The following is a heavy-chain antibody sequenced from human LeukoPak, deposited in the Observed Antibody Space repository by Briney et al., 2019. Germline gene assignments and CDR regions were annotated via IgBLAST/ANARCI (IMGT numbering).Heavy chain of an antibody. V-gene: IGHV3-7*03. CDR1: GFTFSSYW. D-gene: IGHD2-2*01. J-gene: IGHJ4*02. CDR3: ARPSRECSSTSCYCHFAY. Sequence: GGSLRLSCAASGFTFSSYWMSWVRQAPGKGLEWVANIKEDGSEKYYVDSVKGRFTISRDNAKNSLYLQVNSLRAEDTAVYYCARPSRECSSTSCYCHFAYWGQGTLVTVSS. CDR2: IKEDGSEK.